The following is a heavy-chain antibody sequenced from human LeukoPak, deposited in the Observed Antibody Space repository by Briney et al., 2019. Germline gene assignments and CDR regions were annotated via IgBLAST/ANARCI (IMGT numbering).Heavy chain of an antibody. Sequence: SETLSLTCTVSGGSISSSSYYWGWIRQPLGKGLEWIGSIYYSGSTYYNPSLKSRVTISVDTSKNQFSLKLNSVTAADTAIYYCARGNMWDYRRYYYYMDVWGKGTTVTVSS. V-gene: IGHV4-39*07. CDR2: IYYSGST. CDR1: GGSISSSSYY. CDR3: ARGNMWDYRRYYYYMDV. D-gene: IGHD4-11*01. J-gene: IGHJ6*03.